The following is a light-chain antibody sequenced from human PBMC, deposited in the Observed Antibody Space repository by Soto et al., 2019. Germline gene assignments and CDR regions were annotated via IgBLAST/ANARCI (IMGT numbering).Light chain of an antibody. V-gene: IGLV2-14*01. Sequence: QSALTQPASVSGSPGQSITISWTGTSSDVGGYNYVSWYQQHPGKAPKLMIFEVSNRPSGVSNRFSGSKSGNTASLTISGLQAEDEADYYCSSYTSSSTQVFGTGTKLTVL. CDR1: SSDVGGYNY. CDR3: SSYTSSSTQV. J-gene: IGLJ1*01. CDR2: EVS.